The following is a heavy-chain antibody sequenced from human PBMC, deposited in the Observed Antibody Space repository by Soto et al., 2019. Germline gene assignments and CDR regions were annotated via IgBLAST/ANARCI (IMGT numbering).Heavy chain of an antibody. CDR2: INHSGST. J-gene: IGHJ4*02. CDR3: ARGKGSNGYEFHFDY. CDR1: GGSFSGYY. D-gene: IGHD5-12*01. Sequence: QVQLQQWGAGLLKPSETLSLTCAVYGGSFSGYYWSWLRQPPGKGLEWLGEINHSGSTNYNPSLKGRVTISVDPSKYQFSLNLSAVTAADTAVYYCARGKGSNGYEFHFDYWGQGTLVTVSS. V-gene: IGHV4-34*01.